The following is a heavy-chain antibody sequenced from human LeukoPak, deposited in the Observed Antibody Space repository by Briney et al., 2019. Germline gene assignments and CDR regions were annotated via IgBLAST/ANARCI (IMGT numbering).Heavy chain of an antibody. J-gene: IGHJ3*02. D-gene: IGHD1-26*01. V-gene: IGHV6-1*01. CDR1: GDSVSSNTAA. CDR3: ARLTWGAIDI. CDR2: TYYRSKWFN. Sequence: SLTLSLTCAISGDSVSSNTAAWNWIRQSPSRGLEWLGRTYYRSKWFNDYAVSLKGRITINADTSKNQFSLQLNSVTPEDTAVYYCARLTWGAIDIWSQGTMVTVSS.